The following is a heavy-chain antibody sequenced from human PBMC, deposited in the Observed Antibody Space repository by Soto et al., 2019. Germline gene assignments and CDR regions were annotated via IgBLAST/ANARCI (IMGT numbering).Heavy chain of an antibody. V-gene: IGHV3-9*01. J-gene: IGHJ3*02. CDR3: AKGINYDILTGGTFDI. CDR2: INWNTDSI. Sequence: EVRLVESGGGLVQPGRSLRLSCAASGFTFDDYAMHWVRQPPGKGLEWVSGINWNTDSIAYADSVRGRFTISRDNAKSSLYLQMNSLRPEDTALYYCAKGINYDILTGGTFDIWGQGTMVTVSS. D-gene: IGHD3-9*01. CDR1: GFTFDDYA.